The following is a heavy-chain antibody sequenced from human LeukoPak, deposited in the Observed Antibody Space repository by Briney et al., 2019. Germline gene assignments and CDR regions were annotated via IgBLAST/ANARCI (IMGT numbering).Heavy chain of an antibody. D-gene: IGHD3-10*01. J-gene: IGHJ5*02. Sequence: ASVKVSCKASGYPFTSFGISWVRQAPGQGLEWMGWISAYNGSTIYAQKLQGRVTMTTDTSTSTAYMELRSLRSDDTAVYYCARSAYGSGSYYNNWFDPWGQGTLVTVSS. CDR1: GYPFTSFG. V-gene: IGHV1-18*01. CDR3: ARSAYGSGSYYNNWFDP. CDR2: ISAYNGST.